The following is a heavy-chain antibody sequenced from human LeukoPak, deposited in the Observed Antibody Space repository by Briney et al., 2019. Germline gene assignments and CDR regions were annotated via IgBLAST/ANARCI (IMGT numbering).Heavy chain of an antibody. CDR3: ARGGRVAAAGQYYYYYGMDV. J-gene: IGHJ6*02. CDR2: INHSGST. D-gene: IGHD6-13*01. V-gene: IGHV4-34*01. Sequence: PSETLSLTCAVYGGSFSGYYWSWIRQPPGKGLEWIGEINHSGSTNYNPSLKSRVTISVDTSKNQFSLKLSSVTAADTAVYYCARGGRVAAAGQYYYYYGMDVWGQGTTVTVSS. CDR1: GGSFSGYY.